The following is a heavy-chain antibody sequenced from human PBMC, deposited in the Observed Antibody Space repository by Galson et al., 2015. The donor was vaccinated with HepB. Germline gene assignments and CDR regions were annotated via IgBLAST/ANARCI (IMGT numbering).Heavy chain of an antibody. J-gene: IGHJ4*02. D-gene: IGHD3-22*01. CDR1: GGSISSGGYY. CDR3: ARHDHYYDSSGYYGGFDY. V-gene: IGHV4-31*03. Sequence: TLSLTCTVSGGSISSGGYYWSWIRQHPGKGLKWIGYIYYSGSTYYNPSLKSRVTISVDTSKNQFSLKLSSVTAADTAVYYCARHDHYYDSSGYYGGFDYWGQGTLVTVSS. CDR2: IYYSGST.